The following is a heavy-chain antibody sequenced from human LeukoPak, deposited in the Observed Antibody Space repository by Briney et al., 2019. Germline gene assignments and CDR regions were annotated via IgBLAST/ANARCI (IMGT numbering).Heavy chain of an antibody. J-gene: IGHJ5*02. CDR3: ARRNWNYENWLDP. V-gene: IGHV4-39*01. CDR2: IYYTGNT. D-gene: IGHD1-7*01. CDR1: GGSISSRAYY. Sequence: SATLSLPCTVSGGSISSRAYYRGWIPQPPGKGLEWIGSIYYTGNTYYDPSLKSRVTISVDTSNNQFFLKLTSVAAADTALYYCARRNWNYENWLDPWGQGTLVTVSS.